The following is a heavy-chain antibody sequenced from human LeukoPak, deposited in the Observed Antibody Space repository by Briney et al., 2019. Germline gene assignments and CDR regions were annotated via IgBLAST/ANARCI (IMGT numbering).Heavy chain of an antibody. CDR1: GGSISGYY. J-gene: IGHJ3*01. V-gene: IGHV4-59*01. CDR3: ARIPTDTTMGRRAFDV. Sequence: SETLSLTCTVSGGSISGYYWSWIRQPPGKGLEWIGYMYYTGSANYNPSLRSRVTIAVDTSKNQVSLKLSSVTAADTAIYYCARIPTDTTMGRRAFDVWGQGTMVTVSS. D-gene: IGHD5-18*01. CDR2: MYYTGSA.